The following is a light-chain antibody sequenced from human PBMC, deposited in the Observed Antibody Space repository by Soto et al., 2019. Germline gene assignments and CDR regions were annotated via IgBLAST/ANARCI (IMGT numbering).Light chain of an antibody. Sequence: SALTQPASMSGSPGQSITLSCTGISSDVGGYTYVSWYQQHPGKAPKLMISDVSNRPSGVSNRFSASKSGNTASLTISGLQAEDEADYYCVSYTTTSTLVVFGGGTKLTVL. CDR1: SSDVGGYTY. V-gene: IGLV2-14*01. J-gene: IGLJ3*02. CDR3: VSYTTTSTLVV. CDR2: DVS.